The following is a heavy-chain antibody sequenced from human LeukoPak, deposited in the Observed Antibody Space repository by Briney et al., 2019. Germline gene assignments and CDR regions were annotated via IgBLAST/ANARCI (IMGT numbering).Heavy chain of an antibody. CDR2: IYDPGDT. J-gene: IGHJ6*03. CDR1: GASVSRES. V-gene: IGHV4-4*07. D-gene: IGHD2-21*02. Sequence: SETLSLTCIVSGASVSRESWTWIRQPAGKGLEWIGYIYDPGDTTYNPSLQSRLTMSVDTSKNQFSLRLTSVTAADTAVYYCARNGFRTSCGTGCYSDYMDVWGKGATVTVSS. CDR3: ARNGFRTSCGTGCYSDYMDV.